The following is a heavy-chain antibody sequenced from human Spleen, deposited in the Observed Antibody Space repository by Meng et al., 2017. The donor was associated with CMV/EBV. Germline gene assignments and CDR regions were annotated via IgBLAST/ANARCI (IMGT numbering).Heavy chain of an antibody. V-gene: IGHV3-15*01. J-gene: IGHJ4*02. D-gene: IGHD1-26*01. CDR3: TTDLEWELDY. Sequence: ETLSLTCAASGFTFSNAWMNWVRQAPGKGLEWVGRIKSETDGGTTDYAAPVKGRFTISRDYSKNTLYLQMNSLKTEDIGVYYCTTDLEWELDYWGQGTLVTVSS. CDR2: IKSETDGGTT. CDR1: GFTFSNAW.